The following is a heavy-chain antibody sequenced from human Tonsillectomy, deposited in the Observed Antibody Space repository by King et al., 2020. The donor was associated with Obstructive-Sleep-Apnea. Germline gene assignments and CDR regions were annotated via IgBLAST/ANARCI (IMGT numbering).Heavy chain of an antibody. CDR3: TSALGSRALRDNWFDL. J-gene: IGHJ5*02. Sequence: VQLVESGGGLVKPGGSLRLSCAASGFIFSDYDMNWVRRAPGKGLEWVLSITTISHYIYYADSVKGRFTISRDNANNLVYLQMSSLRAEDTAMYYCTSALGSRALRDNWFDLWGQGTLVTVSS. CDR2: ITTISHYI. D-gene: IGHD3-10*01. V-gene: IGHV3-21*01. CDR1: GFIFSDYD.